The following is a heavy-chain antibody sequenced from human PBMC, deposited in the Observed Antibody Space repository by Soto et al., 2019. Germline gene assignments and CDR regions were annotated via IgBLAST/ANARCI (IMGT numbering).Heavy chain of an antibody. V-gene: IGHV4-59*01. D-gene: IGHD3-10*02. CDR3: ARSLFGDFNFDY. J-gene: IGHJ4*02. CDR2: IYYDGIT. Sequence: QVQLQESGPGLVKPSETLSLTCTVSGGSISTYYWSWIRQSPGKGLEWIGYIYYDGITNHNPSLKSRVTISVDTSKNQFSLELNSVTAADTAMYYCARSLFGDFNFDYWGQGTLVTVSS. CDR1: GGSISTYY.